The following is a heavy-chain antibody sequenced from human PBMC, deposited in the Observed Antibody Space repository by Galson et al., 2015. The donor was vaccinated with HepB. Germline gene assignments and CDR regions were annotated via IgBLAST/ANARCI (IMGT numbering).Heavy chain of an antibody. J-gene: IGHJ4*02. CDR2: TYYRSTWYN. CDR3: ERTTSGXFDY. CDR1: GXXXSSNSXS. V-gene: IGHV6-1*01. D-gene: IGHD1-1*01. Sequence: CAISGXXXSSNSXSXNWIRQSPSRGLEWLGRTYYRSTWYNEYAVSLRGRISINPDTSNNQISLQLNSVTPEDTALYHCERTTSGXFDYWVQGTRVTVSS.